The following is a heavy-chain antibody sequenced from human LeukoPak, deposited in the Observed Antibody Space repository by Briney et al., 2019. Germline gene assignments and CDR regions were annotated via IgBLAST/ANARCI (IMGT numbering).Heavy chain of an antibody. Sequence: PSQTLSLTCTVSGGSISSGSYYWSWIRQPAGKGLEWIGRIYTSGSTNYNPSLKSRVTISVDTSKNQFSLKLSSVTAADTAVYYCARDHSSSSVWFDPWGQGTLVTVSS. J-gene: IGHJ5*02. D-gene: IGHD6-13*01. V-gene: IGHV4-61*02. CDR2: IYTSGST. CDR3: ARDHSSSSVWFDP. CDR1: GGSISSGSYY.